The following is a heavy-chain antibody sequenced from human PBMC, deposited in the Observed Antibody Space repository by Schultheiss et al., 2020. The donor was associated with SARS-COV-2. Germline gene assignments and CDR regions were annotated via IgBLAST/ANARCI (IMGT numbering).Heavy chain of an antibody. V-gene: IGHV6-1*01. D-gene: IGHD6-13*01. CDR1: GDSVSSNSAA. J-gene: IGHJ5*02. CDR2: TYYRSKYYN. Sequence: SQTLSLTCAISGDSVSSNSAAWNWIRQSPSRGLEWLGRTYYRSKYYNDYAVSVKSRITVNPDTSKNQFSLKPSSVTAADTAVYYCARILAAANNWFDPWGQGTLVTVSS. CDR3: ARILAAANNWFDP.